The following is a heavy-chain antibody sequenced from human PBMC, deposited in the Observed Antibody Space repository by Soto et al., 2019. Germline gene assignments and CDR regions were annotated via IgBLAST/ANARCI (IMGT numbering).Heavy chain of an antibody. D-gene: IGHD5-18*01. V-gene: IGHV3-23*01. CDR1: GITFSSYA. CDR3: AKDVWVGYTYGIDALDI. J-gene: IGHJ3*02. CDR2: ISGSGEST. Sequence: PGGSLGLSCGASGITFSSYAMSWVRQAPGKGLEWVSSISGSGESTYYADSVKGRFTISRDNHKNTLYLQMTSLRAEDTAVYYCAKDVWVGYTYGIDALDIWGQGTMVTVSS.